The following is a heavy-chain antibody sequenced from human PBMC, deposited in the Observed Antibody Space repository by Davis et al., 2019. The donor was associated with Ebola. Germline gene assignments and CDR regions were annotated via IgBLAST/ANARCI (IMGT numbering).Heavy chain of an antibody. CDR1: GFTFSSYS. CDR3: ARDYAVTTFLYYYYGMDV. Sequence: GGSLRLSCAASGFTFSSYSMNWVRQAPGKGLEWVSSISSSSSYIYYADSVKGRFTISRDNAKNSLYLQMNSLRAEDTAVYYCARDYAVTTFLYYYYGMDVWGKGTTVTVSS. J-gene: IGHJ6*04. CDR2: ISSSSSYI. V-gene: IGHV3-21*04. D-gene: IGHD4-11*01.